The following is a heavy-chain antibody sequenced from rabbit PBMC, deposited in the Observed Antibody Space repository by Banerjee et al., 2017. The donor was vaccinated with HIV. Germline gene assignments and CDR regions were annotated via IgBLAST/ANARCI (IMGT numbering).Heavy chain of an antibody. CDR1: GIDFSSYYW. CDR2: IGAGST. D-gene: IGHD6-1*01. V-gene: IGHV1S45*01. J-gene: IGHJ4*01. CDR3: ARQGSYGAAYEL. Sequence: QEQLEESGGDLVKPEASLTLTCTASGIDFSSYYWICWVRQAPGKGLEWIACIGAGSTYYATWAKGRFTISKTSSTTVTLQMTSLTAADTATYFCARQGSYGAAYELWGPGTLVTVS.